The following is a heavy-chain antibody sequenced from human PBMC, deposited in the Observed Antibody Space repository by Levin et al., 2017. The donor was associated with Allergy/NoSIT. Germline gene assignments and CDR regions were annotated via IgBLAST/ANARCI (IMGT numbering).Heavy chain of an antibody. CDR1: GYSFTSHW. CDR3: ARPLCSGGSCYSDY. Sequence: PGGSLRLSCKGSGYSFTSHWIGWVRQMPGKGLEWMGIISPGDSDTRYTPSSQGQVTITADKSINTAYLQWSSLKASDTAMYYCARPLCSGGSCYSDYWGQGTQVTVSS. D-gene: IGHD2-15*01. CDR2: ISPGDSDT. V-gene: IGHV5-51*01. J-gene: IGHJ4*02.